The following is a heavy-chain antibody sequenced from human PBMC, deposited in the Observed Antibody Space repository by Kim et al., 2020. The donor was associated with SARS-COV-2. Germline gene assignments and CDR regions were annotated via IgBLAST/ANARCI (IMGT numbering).Heavy chain of an antibody. CDR3: ARHDSGDAGDAFDV. D-gene: IGHD6-25*01. V-gene: IGHV5-10-1*01. J-gene: IGHJ3*01. Sequence: RPSFQAHVTSTADKSISTAYLQWSSLKASDTAMYYCARHDSGDAGDAFDVWGQGTMVTVSS.